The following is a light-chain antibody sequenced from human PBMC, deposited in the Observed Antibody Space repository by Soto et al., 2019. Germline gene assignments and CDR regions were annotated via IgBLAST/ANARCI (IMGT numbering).Light chain of an antibody. CDR1: QTISSSW. J-gene: IGKJ1*01. Sequence: DIQMTHSPSTLSASVGDRVTIACRASQTISSSWLAWYQQKPGKAPKVLIYKASTLESGVPSRFSGSGSGTEFTLTISSLQPDDAATYYCQQYNTYWTFGQGTKVDIK. CDR3: QQYNTYWT. V-gene: IGKV1-5*03. CDR2: KAS.